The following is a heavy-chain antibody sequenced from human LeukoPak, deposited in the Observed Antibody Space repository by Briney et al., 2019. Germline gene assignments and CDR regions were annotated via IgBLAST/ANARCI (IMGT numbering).Heavy chain of an antibody. V-gene: IGHV4-59*01. CDR1: GGSISSYY. J-gene: IGHJ4*02. CDR3: ARAYGDYPDY. CDR2: IYYSGST. D-gene: IGHD4-17*01. Sequence: SETLSLTCTVSGGSISSYYWSWIRQPPGKGLEWIGYIYYSGSTNCNPSLKSRVTISVDTSKNQFSLKLSSVTAADTAVYYCARAYGDYPDYWGQGTLVTVSS.